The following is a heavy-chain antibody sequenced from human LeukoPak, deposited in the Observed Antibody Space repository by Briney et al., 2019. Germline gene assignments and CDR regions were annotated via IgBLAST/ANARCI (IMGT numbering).Heavy chain of an antibody. CDR1: GYTFTSYA. V-gene: IGHV1-3*01. CDR2: INAGNGNA. D-gene: IGHD3-10*01. CDR3: ARFGELYNWFDP. Sequence: ASVKVSCKASGYTFTSYAMHWVRQAPGQRLEWMGWINAGNGNAKYSQEFQGRVTITRDTSASAVYMELSSLRSDDTAVYYCARFGELYNWFDPWGQGTLVTVSS. J-gene: IGHJ5*02.